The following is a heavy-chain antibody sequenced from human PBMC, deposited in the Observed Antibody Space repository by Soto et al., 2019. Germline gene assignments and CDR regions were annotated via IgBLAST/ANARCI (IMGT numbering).Heavy chain of an antibody. Sequence: ASVKVSCKASGYTFTSYYMHWVRQAPGQGLEWMGIINPSGGSTNYAQKLQGRVAMTRDTSTSTVYMELNSLRSEDTAVYYCARPPYPGCINAVCYPLDYWGQGPLVTVSS. V-gene: IGHV1-46*01. CDR3: ARPPYPGCINAVCYPLDY. D-gene: IGHD2-8*01. J-gene: IGHJ4*02. CDR2: INPSGGST. CDR1: GYTFTSYY.